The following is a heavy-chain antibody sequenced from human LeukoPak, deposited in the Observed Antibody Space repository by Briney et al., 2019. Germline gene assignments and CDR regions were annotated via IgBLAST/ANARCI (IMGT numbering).Heavy chain of an antibody. CDR2: INTITGNP. Sequence: ASVKVSCKASGYSFTNFAMNWVRQAPGQGPEWMGWINTITGNPTYAQGFTGRFVFSLDTSVSTAYLQISSLEAEDTAVYYCAIHPSDSSGYFSYWGQGALVTVSS. J-gene: IGHJ4*02. CDR3: AIHPSDSSGYFSY. CDR1: GYSFTNFA. D-gene: IGHD3-22*01. V-gene: IGHV7-4-1*02.